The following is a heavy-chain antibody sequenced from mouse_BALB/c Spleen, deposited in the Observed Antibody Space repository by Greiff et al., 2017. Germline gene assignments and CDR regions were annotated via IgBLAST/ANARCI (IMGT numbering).Heavy chain of an antibody. D-gene: IGHD2-13*01. V-gene: IGHV14-3*02. CDR1: GFNIKDTY. Sequence: EVKLMESGAELVKPGASVKLSCTASGFNIKDTYMHWVKPRPEQGLEWIGRIDPANGNTKYDPKFQGKATITADTSSNTAYLQLSSLTSEDTAVYYCAKGDGDYYWYFDVWGAGTTVTVAS. CDR3: AKGDGDYYWYFDV. J-gene: IGHJ1*01. CDR2: IDPANGNT.